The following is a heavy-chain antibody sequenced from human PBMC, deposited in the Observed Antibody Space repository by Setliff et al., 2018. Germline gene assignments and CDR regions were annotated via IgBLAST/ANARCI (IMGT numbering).Heavy chain of an antibody. CDR2: IKQDGSEK. J-gene: IGHJ6*02. CDR1: GFTFSSYW. V-gene: IGHV3-7*01. CDR3: ARDHAYGSRFYYYYYGMDV. D-gene: IGHD3-10*01. Sequence: PGESLKISCAASGFTFSSYWMSWVRQAPGKGLEWVANIKQDGSEKYYVDSVKGRFTISRDNAKNSLYLQMNSLRAEDTAVYYCARDHAYGSRFYYYYYGMDVWGQGTTVTVSS.